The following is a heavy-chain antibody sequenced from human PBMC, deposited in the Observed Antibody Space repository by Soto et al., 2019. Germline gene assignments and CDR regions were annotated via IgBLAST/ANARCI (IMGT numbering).Heavy chain of an antibody. CDR2: IYHSGST. D-gene: IGHD3-16*01. J-gene: IGHJ6*03. CDR3: ARTFTSPHYYYYYMDV. CDR1: SGSISSSNW. V-gene: IGHV4-4*02. Sequence: PSETLSLTCAVSSGSISSSNWWSWVRQPPGKGLEWIGEIYHSGSTNYNPSLKSRVTISVDKSKNQFSLKLSSVTAADTAVYYCARTFTSPHYYYYYMDVWGKGTTVTV.